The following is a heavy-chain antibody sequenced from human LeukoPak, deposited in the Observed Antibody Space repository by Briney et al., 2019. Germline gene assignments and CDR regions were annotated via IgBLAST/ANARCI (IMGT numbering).Heavy chain of an antibody. V-gene: IGHV5-51*01. J-gene: IGHJ3*02. Sequence: GESLKISCKGSGYSFTSYWIGWVRQMPGRGLEWMGIIYPGDSDTRYSPSFQGQVTISADKSISTAYLQWSSLKASDTAMYYCARLWLAAAGNDTFPTGPQDAFDIWGQGTMVTVSS. CDR1: GYSFTSYW. CDR2: IYPGDSDT. CDR3: ARLWLAAAGNDTFPTGPQDAFDI. D-gene: IGHD6-13*01.